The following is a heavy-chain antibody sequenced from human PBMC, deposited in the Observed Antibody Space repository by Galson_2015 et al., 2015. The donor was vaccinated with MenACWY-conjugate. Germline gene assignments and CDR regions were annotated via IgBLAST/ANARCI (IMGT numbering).Heavy chain of an antibody. CDR3: AKTRGASFYFDS. J-gene: IGHJ4*02. D-gene: IGHD1-26*01. V-gene: IGHV3-74*01. Sequence: DSVKDRFTLSRANAKNTLYLQMNSLRPEDTAVFYCAKTRGASFYFDSWGQGTLVTVSS.